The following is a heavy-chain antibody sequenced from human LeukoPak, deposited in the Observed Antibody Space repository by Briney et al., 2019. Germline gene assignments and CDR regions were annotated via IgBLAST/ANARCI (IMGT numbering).Heavy chain of an antibody. D-gene: IGHD2/OR15-2a*01. CDR2: IWYDGSNK. CDR3: AREIGGLGYDH. Sequence: PGRSLRLSCAASGFTFSSYGMHWVRQAPGKGLEWVAVIWYDGSNKYYADSVKGRFTISRDNTKNSLYLQMNSLRAEDTAVYYCAREIGGLGYDHWGQGVLVTVSS. CDR1: GFTFSSYG. V-gene: IGHV3-33*01. J-gene: IGHJ4*02.